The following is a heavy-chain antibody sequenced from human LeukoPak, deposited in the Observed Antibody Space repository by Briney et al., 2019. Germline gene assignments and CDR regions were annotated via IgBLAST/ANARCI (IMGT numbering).Heavy chain of an antibody. CDR1: GGSISSTSYY. CDR2: SYYSGST. D-gene: IGHD1-20*01. CDR3: ARSNWNDPFDY. V-gene: IGHV4-39*01. Sequence: SETLSLTCNVSGGSISSTSYYWDWIRQPPGKGLEWIGSSYYSGSTYYNPSLKSRVTISVDTFKNQFSLRLSSVTAADTAVYYCARSNWNDPFDYWGQGTLVTVSS. J-gene: IGHJ4*02.